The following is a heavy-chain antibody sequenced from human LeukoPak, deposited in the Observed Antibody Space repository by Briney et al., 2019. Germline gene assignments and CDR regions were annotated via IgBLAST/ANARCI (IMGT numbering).Heavy chain of an antibody. Sequence: GGSLRLSCAASGFTFSSYSMNWVRQAPGKGLEWVSYIRGSSSTIYYADSVKGRFTISRDNAMNSLYLQMNSLRAEDTAVYYCARAKRNGFDIWGQGTMVTVSS. CDR1: GFTFSSYS. J-gene: IGHJ3*02. CDR2: IRGSSSTI. V-gene: IGHV3-48*01. CDR3: ARAKRNGFDI.